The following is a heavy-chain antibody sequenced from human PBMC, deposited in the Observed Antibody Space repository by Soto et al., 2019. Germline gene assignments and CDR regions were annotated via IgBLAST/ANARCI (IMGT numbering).Heavy chain of an antibody. D-gene: IGHD3-10*01. CDR3: VSGYPWFGFDY. J-gene: IGHJ4*02. CDR2: IYYSGSA. V-gene: IGHV4-39*01. CDR1: GGSISSSDYC. Sequence: SETLSLTCTVSGGSISSSDYCWGWIRQPPGKGLEWIGNIYYSGSASYNPSLKSRVTISVDTSKNQFSLKLSSLTAADTAVYICVSGYPWFGFDYWGQGTLVTVSS.